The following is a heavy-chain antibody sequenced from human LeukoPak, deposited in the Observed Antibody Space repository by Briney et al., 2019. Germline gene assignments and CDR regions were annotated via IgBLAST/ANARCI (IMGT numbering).Heavy chain of an antibody. CDR2: VYSGDRT. J-gene: IGHJ4*02. CDR1: GFTVNSNY. D-gene: IGHD1-26*01. CDR3: ARGYLIDY. Sequence: PGGSLRLSCAAPGFTVNSNYMSWVRQAPGKGLEWVSVVYSGDRTYYADSVKGRFTISRDDSTNTLYLLMNSLRAEDTAVYYCARGYLIDYWGQGTLVTVSS. V-gene: IGHV3-66*01.